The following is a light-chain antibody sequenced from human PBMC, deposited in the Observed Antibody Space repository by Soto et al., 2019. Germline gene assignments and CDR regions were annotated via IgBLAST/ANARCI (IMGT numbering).Light chain of an antibody. CDR1: QGIGNA. Sequence: IQMTQSPPSLSASVGDRVTISCRASQGIGNALGWYQQKPGKAPKLLIYGASNLQSGVPSRFSGSGSGAVFTLTISSLQPEDFATYYCLQDFNYPWSFGQGTKVDIK. CDR2: GAS. J-gene: IGKJ1*01. CDR3: LQDFNYPWS. V-gene: IGKV1-6*01.